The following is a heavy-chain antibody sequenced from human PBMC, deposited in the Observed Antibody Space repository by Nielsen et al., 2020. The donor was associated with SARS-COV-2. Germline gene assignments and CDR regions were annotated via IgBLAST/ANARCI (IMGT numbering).Heavy chain of an antibody. Sequence: SLKISCAASGFTFDDYAMHWVRQAPGKGLEWVSGISWNSGSIGYADSVKGRFTISRDNAKNSLYLQMNSLRAEDTAVYYCARQGVITMIVVVIPNYFDYWGQGTLVTVSS. CDR2: ISWNSGSI. J-gene: IGHJ4*02. V-gene: IGHV3-9*01. CDR3: ARQGVITMIVVVIPNYFDY. D-gene: IGHD3-22*01. CDR1: GFTFDDYA.